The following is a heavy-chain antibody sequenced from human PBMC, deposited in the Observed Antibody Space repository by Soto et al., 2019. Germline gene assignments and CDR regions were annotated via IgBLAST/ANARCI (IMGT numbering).Heavy chain of an antibody. J-gene: IGHJ4*02. CDR2: LSGSGGTT. CDR1: GFTFSTYA. Sequence: EVQLLVSGGGLVQPGGSLRLSCSTSGFTFSTYAMNWVRQAPGKGLGGVSALSGSGGTTYYADSVRGRFTISRDNSKNTLFLQMSSLRAEDTALYYCAKQRAGYGSGSDTFYFDFWGQGTLVTVSS. V-gene: IGHV3-23*01. D-gene: IGHD3-10*01. CDR3: AKQRAGYGSGSDTFYFDF.